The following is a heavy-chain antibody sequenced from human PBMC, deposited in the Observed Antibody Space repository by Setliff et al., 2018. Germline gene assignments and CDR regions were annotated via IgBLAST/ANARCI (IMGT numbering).Heavy chain of an antibody. D-gene: IGHD3-10*01. CDR2: IYYSGST. J-gene: IGHJ5*02. CDR1: GGSFSGYY. Sequence: SETLSLTCAVYGGSFSGYYWSWIRQPPGKGLEWIGSIYYSGSTYYNPSLKSRVTISVDTSKNQFSLKLSSVTAADTAVYYCARGKGSWVLLRWFDPWGQGTLVTVSS. V-gene: IGHV4-34*01. CDR3: ARGKGSWVLLRWFDP.